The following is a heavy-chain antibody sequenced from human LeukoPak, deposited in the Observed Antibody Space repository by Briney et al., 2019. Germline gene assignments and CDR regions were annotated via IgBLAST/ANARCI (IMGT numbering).Heavy chain of an antibody. CDR1: GFTFSSYW. V-gene: IGHV3-7*01. CDR2: IKQDGSEK. J-gene: IGHJ6*04. D-gene: IGHD2-2*01. CDR3: ARDSSYCSSTSCYEDYGMDV. Sequence: GGSLRLSCAASGFTFSSYWMSWVRQAPGKGLEWAANIKQDGSEKYYVDSVKGRFTISRDNAKNSLYLQMNSLRAEDTAVYYCARDSSYCSSTSCYEDYGMDVGGKGTTVTVSS.